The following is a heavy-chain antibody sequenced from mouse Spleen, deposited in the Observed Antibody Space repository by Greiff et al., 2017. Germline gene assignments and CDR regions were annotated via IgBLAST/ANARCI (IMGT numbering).Heavy chain of an antibody. CDR3: ASRNWDWFAY. CDR2: LSSGGGST. D-gene: IGHD4-1*01. J-gene: IGHJ3*01. Sequence: EVMLVESGGGLVKLGGSLKLSCAASGFTFSSYYMSWVRQTPETRLEWVATLSSGGGSTYYPDSVKGRFTISRDNAKNTLYLQMSSLNSEDTAVYYCASRNWDWFAYWGQGTLVTVSA. CDR1: GFTFSSYY. V-gene: IGHV5-9*01.